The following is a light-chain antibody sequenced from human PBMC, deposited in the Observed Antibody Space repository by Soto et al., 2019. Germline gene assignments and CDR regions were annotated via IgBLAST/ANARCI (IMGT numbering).Light chain of an antibody. J-gene: IGKJ1*01. CDR2: GAS. Sequence: EIVITQSPATLSVSPGERATLSCRASQSVSSNLAWYQQKPGQAPRLLIYGASTRATGIPARFSGSGSGTEFTLTISSLQSEDFAVYYCQQYNNWLWTFGQGTKVDFK. CDR3: QQYNNWLWT. V-gene: IGKV3-15*01. CDR1: QSVSSN.